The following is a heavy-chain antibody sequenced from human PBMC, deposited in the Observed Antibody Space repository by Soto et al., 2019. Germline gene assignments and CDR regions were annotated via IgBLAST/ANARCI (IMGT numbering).Heavy chain of an antibody. J-gene: IGHJ6*03. CDR1: SGSISSSNW. CDR3: ARASGGYSYGYGYLQDYYYYMDV. CDR2: IYHSGST. Sequence: SETLSLTCAVSSGSISSSNWWSWVRQPPGKGLEWIGEIYHSGSTNYNPSLKSRVTISVDKSKNQFSLKLSSVTAADTAVYYCARASGGYSYGYGYLQDYYYYMDVWGKGTTVTVSS. V-gene: IGHV4-4*02. D-gene: IGHD5-18*01.